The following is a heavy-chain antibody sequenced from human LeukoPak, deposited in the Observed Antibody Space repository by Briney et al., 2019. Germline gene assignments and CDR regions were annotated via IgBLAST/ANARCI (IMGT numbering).Heavy chain of an antibody. CDR2: ISHSGTT. D-gene: IGHD6-19*01. J-gene: IGHJ4*02. CDR1: GASISRPYW. V-gene: IGHV4-4*02. CDR3: ARNGGSDQYYFDN. Sequence: SETLSLTCGVSGASISRPYWWSWVRQPPGKGLEWIAEISHSGTTHYNPSLKSRVIISVDKSKNQVFLKLNSVTAADTAMYYCARNGGSDQYYFDNWGQGTLVTVSS.